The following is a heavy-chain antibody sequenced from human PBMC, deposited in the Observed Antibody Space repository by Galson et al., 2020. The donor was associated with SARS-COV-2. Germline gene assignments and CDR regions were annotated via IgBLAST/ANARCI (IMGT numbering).Heavy chain of an antibody. J-gene: IGHJ4*02. CDR2: INPNSGGT. CDR1: GYTFTGYY. Sequence: ASVKVSCRASGYTFTGYYMHWVRQAPGQGLEWMGWINPNSGGTNYAQKFQGRVTMTRDTSISTAYMELSRLRSDDTAVYYCAREKGYDFWSGYYWGQSFDYWGQGTLVTVS. D-gene: IGHD3-3*01. V-gene: IGHV1-2*02. CDR3: AREKGYDFWSGYYWGQSFDY.